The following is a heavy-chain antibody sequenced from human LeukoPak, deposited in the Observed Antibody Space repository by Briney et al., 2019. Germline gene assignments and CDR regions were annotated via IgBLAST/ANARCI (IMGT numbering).Heavy chain of an antibody. Sequence: GGSLRLSCAASGFTFSSYAMSWVRQPPGKGLEWVSAISGSGGSTYYADSVKGRFTISRDNSKNTLYLQMNSLRAEDTAVYYCAKFRGSSSWYGGDYFDYWGQGTLITVSS. CDR2: ISGSGGST. CDR3: AKFRGSSSWYGGDYFDY. V-gene: IGHV3-23*01. J-gene: IGHJ4*02. CDR1: GFTFSSYA. D-gene: IGHD6-13*01.